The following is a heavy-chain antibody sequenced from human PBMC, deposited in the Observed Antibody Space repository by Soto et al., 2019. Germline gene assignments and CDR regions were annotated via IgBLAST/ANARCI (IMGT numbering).Heavy chain of an antibody. V-gene: IGHV3-48*02. D-gene: IGHD2-15*01. J-gene: IGHJ6*02. Sequence: GGSLRLSCAASGFTFSSYSMKWVRQAPGKGLEWVSHISSSSTGMYYADSVKGRFIISRDNAKNSLYLQMNNLRDEDTAVYYCTRAGRGAVVVGDLGYFYYGMDVWGQGTTVTVSS. CDR1: GFTFSSYS. CDR3: TRAGRGAVVVGDLGYFYYGMDV. CDR2: ISSSSTGM.